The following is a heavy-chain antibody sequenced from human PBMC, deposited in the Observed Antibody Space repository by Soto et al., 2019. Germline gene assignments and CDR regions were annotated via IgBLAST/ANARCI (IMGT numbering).Heavy chain of an antibody. CDR1: GGSFSGYY. CDR2: INHSGST. D-gene: IGHD3-3*01. CDR3: ARGCYDFWSGYYCYYYYYGMDV. Sequence: KSSETLSLTCAVYGGSFSGYYWSWIRQPPGKGLEWIGEINHSGSTNYNPSLKSRLTISVDTSKNQFSLKLSSVTAADTAVYYCARGCYDFWSGYYCYYYYYGMDVWGQGTTVTSPQ. V-gene: IGHV4-34*01. J-gene: IGHJ6*01.